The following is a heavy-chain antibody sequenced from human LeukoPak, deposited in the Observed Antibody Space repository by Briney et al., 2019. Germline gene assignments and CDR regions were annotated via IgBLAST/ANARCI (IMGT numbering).Heavy chain of an antibody. CDR1: GYTFSSYA. CDR3: VSFDIGDY. V-gene: IGHV7-4-1*02. D-gene: IGHD2-15*01. J-gene: IGHJ4*02. Sequence: ASVKVSCKASGYTFSSYAMHWVRQAPGQGPEYMGWINTNTGNPTYAQGFTGRFVFSSDTSVSTAYLQISSLKAEDTAVYYCVSFDIGDYWGQGTLVTVSS. CDR2: INTNTGNP.